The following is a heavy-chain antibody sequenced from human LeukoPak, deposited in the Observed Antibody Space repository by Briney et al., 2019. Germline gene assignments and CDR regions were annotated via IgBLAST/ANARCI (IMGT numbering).Heavy chain of an antibody. CDR2: ISSSGSYT. CDR1: GFTFSDYY. J-gene: IGHJ4*02. D-gene: IGHD1-26*01. CDR3: ARDRAGGSGSYSDY. V-gene: IGHV3-11*06. Sequence: GGSLRLSCAASGFTFSDYYMIWIRQAPGRGLEWVSYISSSGSYTNYADSVKGRVTISRDNAKNSLYLQMNSLRAEDTAVYYCARDRAGGSGSYSDYWGQGTLVTVSS.